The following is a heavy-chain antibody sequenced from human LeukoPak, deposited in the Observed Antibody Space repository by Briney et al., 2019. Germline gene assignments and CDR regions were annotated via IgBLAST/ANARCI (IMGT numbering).Heavy chain of an antibody. CDR1: GGTFSSYA. D-gene: IGHD2-2*01. V-gene: IGHV1-69*13. J-gene: IGHJ3*02. CDR3: ARSIRRDCDSTSCWAALDI. CDR2: IIPIFGTA. Sequence: SVKVSCKASGGTFSSYAISWVRQAPGQGLEWMGGIIPIFGTANYAQKFQGRVTITADESTSTAYMELSSLRSEDTAVYYCARSIRRDCDSTSCWAALDIWGQGTMVTVSS.